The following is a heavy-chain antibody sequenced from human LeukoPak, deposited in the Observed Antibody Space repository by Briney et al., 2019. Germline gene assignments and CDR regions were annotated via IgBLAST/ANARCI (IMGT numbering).Heavy chain of an antibody. CDR3: ARDKFLRDGYNYPPLDY. V-gene: IGHV3-48*01. D-gene: IGHD5-24*01. Sequence: PGGSLRLSCAASGFTFSSYSMNWVRQAPGKGLEWVSYISSSSSTIYYADSVKGRFTISRDNAKNSLYLQMNSLRAEDTAVYYCARDKFLRDGYNYPPLDYWGQGTLVTVSS. CDR2: ISSSSSTI. J-gene: IGHJ4*02. CDR1: GFTFSSYS.